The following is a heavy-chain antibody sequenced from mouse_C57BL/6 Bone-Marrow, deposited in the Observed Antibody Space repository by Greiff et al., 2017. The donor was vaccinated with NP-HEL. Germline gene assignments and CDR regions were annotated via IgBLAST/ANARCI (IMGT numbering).Heavy chain of an antibody. D-gene: IGHD2-1*01. CDR1: GYTFTSYW. CDR2: IDPNSGGT. V-gene: IGHV1-72*01. J-gene: IGHJ3*01. Sequence: QVQLKQPGAELVKPGASVKLSCKASGYTFTSYWMHWVKQRPGRGLEWIGRIDPNSGGTTYNEKFKSKATLTVDKPSSTAYMQLSSLTSEDSAVYYCARSSTMVTKRRSWFAYWGQGTLVTVSA. CDR3: ARSSTMVTKRRSWFAY.